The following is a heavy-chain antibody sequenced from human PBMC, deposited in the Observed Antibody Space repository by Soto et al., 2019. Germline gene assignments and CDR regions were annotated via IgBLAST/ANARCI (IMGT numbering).Heavy chain of an antibody. Sequence: GESLKISCAASGFTFSSYGMHWVRQAPGKGLEWVAVIWYDGSNKYYADSVKGRFTISRDNSKNTLYLQMNSLRAEDTAVYYCARDLSSSWWSNIDAFDIWGQGTMVTVSS. D-gene: IGHD6-13*01. J-gene: IGHJ3*02. V-gene: IGHV3-33*01. CDR3: ARDLSSSWWSNIDAFDI. CDR1: GFTFSSYG. CDR2: IWYDGSNK.